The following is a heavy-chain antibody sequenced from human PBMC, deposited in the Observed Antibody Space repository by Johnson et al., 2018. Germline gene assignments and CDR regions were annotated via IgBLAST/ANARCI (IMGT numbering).Heavy chain of an antibody. V-gene: IGHV3-64*01. Sequence: VQLVESGGGLVQPGWSLRLSCAASGFTFSNYAMHWVRQAPGKRLEYVSGISSGDGTGIFYASSVKGRFTISRDNSKNMLYLQMGSLRAEDTAVYYWFAGNARSNDAFDMLGQGTMVIVSS. D-gene: IGHD3-10*01. J-gene: IGHJ3*02. CDR1: GFTFSNYA. CDR2: ISSGDGTGI. CDR3: FAGNARSNDAFDM.